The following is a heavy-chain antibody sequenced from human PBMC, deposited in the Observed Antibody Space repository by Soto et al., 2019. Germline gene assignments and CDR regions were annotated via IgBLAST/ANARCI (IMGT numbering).Heavy chain of an antibody. J-gene: IGHJ4*02. V-gene: IGHV5-51*03. Sequence: EVQLVQSGAEVKKPGESLKISCKGSGYTFTSNWIGWVRQMPGKGLEWMGIIYPGDSETRYSPSFQGQVTISADMSINTAYRQWSSLKASDTAIYFCARTSGAHLYSFDFWGQETLVTVSS. CDR3: ARTSGAHLYSFDF. CDR2: IYPGDSET. CDR1: GYTFTSNW.